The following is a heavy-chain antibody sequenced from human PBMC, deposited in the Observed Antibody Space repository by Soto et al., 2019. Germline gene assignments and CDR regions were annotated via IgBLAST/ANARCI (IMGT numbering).Heavy chain of an antibody. Sequence: QVQLVQSGAEVKKPGASVKVSCKASGYTFTTYYMHWVRQAPGQGLEWMGIINPSGGSTRNAQKLQGRVTMTRDTSTSTVYMELSSLRSEDTAVYYCARSYGEHDWFDPWGQGTLVTVSS. J-gene: IGHJ5*02. CDR1: GYTFTTYY. D-gene: IGHD4-17*01. V-gene: IGHV1-46*03. CDR2: INPSGGST. CDR3: ARSYGEHDWFDP.